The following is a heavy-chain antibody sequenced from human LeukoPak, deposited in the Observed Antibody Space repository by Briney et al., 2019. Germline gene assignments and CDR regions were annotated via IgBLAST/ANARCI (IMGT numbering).Heavy chain of an antibody. D-gene: IGHD2-2*01. CDR2: INPNFGGT. V-gene: IGHV1-2*02. J-gene: IGHJ5*02. Sequence: ASVEVSCKASGYTFTDYYIHWVRQVPGQGLEWMGWINPNFGGTNYAQKFQGRVTMTRDTSISTAYMELSRLTSDDTAVYYCARESCSSTNCYVRPLNWFDPWGQGTLVSVSS. CDR1: GYTFTDYY. CDR3: ARESCSSTNCYVRPLNWFDP.